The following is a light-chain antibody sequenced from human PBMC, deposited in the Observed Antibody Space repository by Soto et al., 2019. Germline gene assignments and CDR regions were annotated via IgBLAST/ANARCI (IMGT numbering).Light chain of an antibody. Sequence: EIVLTQSPATKASSPGKRASLCCXASQSVSSYLAWYQQKPGQAPRLLIYDASNRATGIPARFSGSGSGTDFTLTISSLEPEDFAVYYCQQRSNWPLTFGGGTKVDIK. V-gene: IGKV3-11*01. CDR2: DAS. CDR1: QSVSSY. CDR3: QQRSNWPLT. J-gene: IGKJ4*01.